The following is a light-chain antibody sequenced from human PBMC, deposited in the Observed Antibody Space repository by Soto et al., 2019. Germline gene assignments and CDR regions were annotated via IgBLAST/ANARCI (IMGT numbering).Light chain of an antibody. Sequence: QSVLTQPPSASGTPGQRVTVSCSGSSSNIGSNYVYWYQHLPGTAPKLLIYSNNQRPSGVPDRFSGSKSGTSASLAISGLRSEDEADYHCQSYDSSLTNAVFGGGTKLTVL. CDR1: SSNIGSNY. CDR3: QSYDSSLTNAV. J-gene: IGLJ2*01. CDR2: SNN. V-gene: IGLV1-47*02.